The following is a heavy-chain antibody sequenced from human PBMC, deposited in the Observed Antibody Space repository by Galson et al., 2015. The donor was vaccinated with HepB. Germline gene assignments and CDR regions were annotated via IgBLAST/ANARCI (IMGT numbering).Heavy chain of an antibody. CDR3: ARRDGYNWGRGAFDI. D-gene: IGHD5-24*01. CDR2: IYSGGST. Sequence: SLRLSCAASGFTVSSNYMSWVRQAPGKGLEWVSVIYSGGSTYYADSVKGRFTISRDNSKNTLYLRMNSLRAEDTAVYYCARRDGYNWGRGAFDIWGQGTMVTVSS. V-gene: IGHV3-53*01. J-gene: IGHJ3*02. CDR1: GFTVSSNY.